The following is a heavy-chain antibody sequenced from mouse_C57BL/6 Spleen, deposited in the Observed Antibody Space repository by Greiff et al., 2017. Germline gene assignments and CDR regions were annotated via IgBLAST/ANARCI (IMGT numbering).Heavy chain of an antibody. CDR1: GYTFTSYW. D-gene: IGHD3-3*01. CDR2: IDPSDSET. Sequence: VQLQQPGAELVRPGSSVKLSCKASGYTFTSYWMHWVKQRPIQGLEWIGNIDPSDSETHYNQKFKDKATLTVEKSSSTAYMQLSSLTSEDSAVYYCARTPRDSPYFDYWGQGTTLTVSS. J-gene: IGHJ2*01. CDR3: ARTPRDSPYFDY. V-gene: IGHV1-52*01.